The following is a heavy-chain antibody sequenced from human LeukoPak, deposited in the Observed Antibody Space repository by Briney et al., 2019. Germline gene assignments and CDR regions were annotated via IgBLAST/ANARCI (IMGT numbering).Heavy chain of an antibody. CDR1: GFTFDDYA. J-gene: IGHJ4*02. CDR3: AKDISGSWTDKYFDY. D-gene: IGHD1-26*01. CDR2: ISWNSGSI. V-gene: IGHV3-9*01. Sequence: GGSLRLSCAASGFTFDDYAMHWVRQAPGKGLEWVSGISWNSGSIGYADSVKGRFTISRDNAKNSLYLQMNSLRAEDTAVYYCAKDISGSWTDKYFDYWGQGTLVTVSS.